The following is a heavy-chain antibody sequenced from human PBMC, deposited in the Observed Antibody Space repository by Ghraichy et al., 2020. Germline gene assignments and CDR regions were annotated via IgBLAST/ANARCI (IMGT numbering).Heavy chain of an antibody. CDR2: IKQDGSEK. V-gene: IGHV3-7*03. CDR3: ARGGVPTTIEYYYYYFMDV. D-gene: IGHD2-2*01. Sequence: GGSLRLSCAASGFTFSSYWMSWVRQAPGKGLEWVANIKQDGSEKYYVDSVKGRFTISRDNAKNSLYLQMNSLRAEETAVYYCARGGVPTTIEYYYYYFMDVWGKGTTVTVSS. J-gene: IGHJ6*03. CDR1: GFTFSSYW.